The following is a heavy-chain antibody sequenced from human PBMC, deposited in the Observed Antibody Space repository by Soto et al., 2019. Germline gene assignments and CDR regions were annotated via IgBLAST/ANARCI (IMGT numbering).Heavy chain of an antibody. J-gene: IGHJ4*02. Sequence: EVQLVESGGGLVQPGGSLRLSCAASGFTFSSYWMHWVRQAPGKGLVWVSRINSDGSSTSYADSVKGRFTISRDNAKNTLSLQMNSLRADDTAVYYCVGTSLVVAAATREDYWGQGTLVTVSS. CDR1: GFTFSSYW. CDR3: VGTSLVVAAATREDY. CDR2: INSDGSST. V-gene: IGHV3-74*01. D-gene: IGHD2-15*01.